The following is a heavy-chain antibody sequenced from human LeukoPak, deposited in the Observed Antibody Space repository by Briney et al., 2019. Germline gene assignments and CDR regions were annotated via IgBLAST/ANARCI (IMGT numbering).Heavy chain of an antibody. Sequence: GSLRLSCAASGFTFSNYAMHWVRQAPGKGLEYVSAISSNGGGTYYANSVKGRFTVSRDNSKNTLYLQMGSLRAEDMAVHYCARGGTSVPESFDYWGQGTLVTVSS. CDR2: ISSNGGGT. V-gene: IGHV3-64*01. CDR3: ARGGTSVPESFDY. D-gene: IGHD4-17*01. J-gene: IGHJ4*02. CDR1: GFTFSNYA.